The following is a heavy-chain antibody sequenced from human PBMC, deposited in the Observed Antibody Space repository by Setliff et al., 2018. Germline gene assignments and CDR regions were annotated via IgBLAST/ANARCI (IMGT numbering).Heavy chain of an antibody. CDR3: AREGFGDGAFDI. D-gene: IGHD3-10*01. Sequence: SETLSLTCTVSGGSISSHYWSWIRQPPGKGLEWIGSIYYSGSTNYNPSLKSRVTILSDTSKNQFSLILSSVTAADTAVYYCAREGFGDGAFDIWGQGTMVTVSS. J-gene: IGHJ3*02. V-gene: IGHV4-59*11. CDR2: IYYSGST. CDR1: GGSISSHY.